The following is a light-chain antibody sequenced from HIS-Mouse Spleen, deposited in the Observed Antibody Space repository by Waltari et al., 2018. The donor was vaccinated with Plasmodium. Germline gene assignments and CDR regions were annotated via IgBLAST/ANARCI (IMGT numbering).Light chain of an antibody. CDR1: QGISSY. V-gene: IGKV1-8*01. Sequence: AIRMTQSPSSFSASTGDRVTITCRASQGISSYLAWYQQKPGKAPKLLIYAASTVQSGVPARVSGSGSGTEFTLTISCLQSEDFATYYCQQYYSYLLTFGGGTKVEIK. CDR3: QQYYSYLLT. CDR2: AAS. J-gene: IGKJ4*01.